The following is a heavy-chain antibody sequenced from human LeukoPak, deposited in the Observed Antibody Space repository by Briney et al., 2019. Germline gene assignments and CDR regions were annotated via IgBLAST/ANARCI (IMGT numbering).Heavy chain of an antibody. V-gene: IGHV3-21*04. J-gene: IGHJ6*03. Sequence: GGSLRLSCADSGSTFSFYTMNWVRQAPGKGLEWVSSISSSSGHIHYADSVKGRFTISRDNAKNSLYLQMNSLRAEDTALYYCARDGVMGATRYYYYMDVWGKGTTVTVSS. CDR3: ARDGVMGATRYYYYMDV. CDR2: ISSSSGHI. D-gene: IGHD1-26*01. CDR1: GSTFSFYT.